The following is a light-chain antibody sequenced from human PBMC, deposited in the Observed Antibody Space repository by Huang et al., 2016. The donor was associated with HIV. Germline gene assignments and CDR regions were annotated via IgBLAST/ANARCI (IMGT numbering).Light chain of an antibody. J-gene: IGKJ2*01. Sequence: DIQMTQSPSFLSASVGDRVTITCRASQSIDTFLNWSQHKPGSAPRLLIYATSSLQSEVPSRFTGGGSGTHFTLTINNLQPEDFATYYCQQSHTGPRTFGQGTKLEIK. CDR1: QSIDTF. CDR3: QQSHTGPRT. V-gene: IGKV1-39*01. CDR2: ATS.